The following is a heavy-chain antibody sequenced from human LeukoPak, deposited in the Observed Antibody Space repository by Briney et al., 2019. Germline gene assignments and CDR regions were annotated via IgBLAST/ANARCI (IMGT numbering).Heavy chain of an antibody. J-gene: IGHJ4*02. CDR2: IIPILGIA. D-gene: IGHD5-18*01. Sequence: ASVKVSCKASGGTFSSYAISWVRQAPGQGLEWMGRIIPILGIANYAQKFQGRVTITADKSTSTAYMELSSLRSEDTAVYYCATPGGYSYGHGYFDYWGQGTLVTASS. CDR3: ATPGGYSYGHGYFDY. V-gene: IGHV1-69*04. CDR1: GGTFSSYA.